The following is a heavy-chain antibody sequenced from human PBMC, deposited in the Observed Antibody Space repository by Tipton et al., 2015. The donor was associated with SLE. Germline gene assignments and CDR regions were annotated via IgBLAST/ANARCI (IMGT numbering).Heavy chain of an antibody. CDR2: IFHTGTT. D-gene: IGHD2-15*01. CDR3: ARATGGSAADAFHI. CDR1: GDSLLSDYF. Sequence: TLSLTCAVSGDSLLSDYFWGWIRQPPGKGLEWIGNIFHTGTTYSTPSLKSRITTSVDTSNNQFSLRLRSVTAADTAVYFCARATGGSAADAFHICGQGTMVTASS. V-gene: IGHV4-38-2*01. J-gene: IGHJ3*02.